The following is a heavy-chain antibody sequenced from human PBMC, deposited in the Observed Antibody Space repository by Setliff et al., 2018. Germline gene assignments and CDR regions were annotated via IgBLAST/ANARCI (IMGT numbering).Heavy chain of an antibody. CDR3: ARVRVVVIGNHYYYYGMDV. D-gene: IGHD2-15*01. V-gene: IGHV4-39*07. CDR1: GGSISSSSYY. J-gene: IGHJ6*02. CDR2: IYYSGST. Sequence: PSETLSLTCAVYGGSISSSSYYWGWIRQPPGKGLEWIGSIYYSGSTYYNPSLKSRVTISVDTSKNQFSLKLSSVTTADTAVYYCARVRVVVIGNHYYYYGMDVWGQGTTVTSP.